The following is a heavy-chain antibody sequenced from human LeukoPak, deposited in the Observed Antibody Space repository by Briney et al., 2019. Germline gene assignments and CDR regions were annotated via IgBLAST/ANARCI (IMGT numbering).Heavy chain of an antibody. Sequence: GGSLRLSCAASGFTFNSYAMHWVRQAPGKGLEWVSVISYDGSNKYYADSVKGRFTVSRDKSKNTLFLQMNSLRAEDTAVYFCTRVADYASFDYWGQGTLVTVSS. CDR1: GFTFNSYA. CDR3: TRVADYASFDY. V-gene: IGHV3-30-3*01. D-gene: IGHD4-17*01. J-gene: IGHJ4*02. CDR2: ISYDGSNK.